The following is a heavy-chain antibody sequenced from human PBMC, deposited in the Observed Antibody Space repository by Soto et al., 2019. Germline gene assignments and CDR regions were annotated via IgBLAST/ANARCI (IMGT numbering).Heavy chain of an antibody. V-gene: IGHV3-48*02. CDR3: ARDNGIAGSFDP. CDR2: ISISSRTI. CDR1: GFTFRSYS. J-gene: IGHJ5*02. D-gene: IGHD6-13*01. Sequence: EMQLVESGGGLVQPGGSLRLSCAASGFTFRSYSMNWVRQPPGKGLEWVSYISISSRTIYYADSVKGRFTISRDDAKNSLYLQINSLRDEDTSVYYCARDNGIAGSFDPWGQGTLVTVSS.